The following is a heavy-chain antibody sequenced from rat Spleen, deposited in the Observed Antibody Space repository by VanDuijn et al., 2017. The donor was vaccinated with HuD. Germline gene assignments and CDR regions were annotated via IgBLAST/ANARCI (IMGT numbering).Heavy chain of an antibody. CDR1: GFTFSDYG. CDR3: TTGITLV. CDR2: ISTGGGNT. J-gene: IGHJ2*01. V-gene: IGHV5S13*01. Sequence: EVQLVESGGGLVQPGRSLKLSCVASGFTFSDYGMNWIRQAPTKGLEWVASISTGGGNTYYRDSVKGRFTISRDNAKNTLYLQMDSLGSGDTATYYCTTGITLVWGRGVMVTVSS. D-gene: IGHD1-2*01.